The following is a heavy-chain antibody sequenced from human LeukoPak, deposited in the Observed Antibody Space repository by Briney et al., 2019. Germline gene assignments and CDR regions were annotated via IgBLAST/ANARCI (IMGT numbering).Heavy chain of an antibody. D-gene: IGHD2-21*02. CDR2: ISRGGTT. CDR3: IKMTAN. Sequence: PGGSLSLSCALSGVTVSTNHMNWVRHAPVKGLVWVSVISRGGTTCDAKSVKGRFTISRHNSKNTLDLQMNSRRVDDTAVYYCIKMTANWGQGTLVTVSS. V-gene: IGHV3-53*01. J-gene: IGHJ4*02. CDR1: GVTVSTNH.